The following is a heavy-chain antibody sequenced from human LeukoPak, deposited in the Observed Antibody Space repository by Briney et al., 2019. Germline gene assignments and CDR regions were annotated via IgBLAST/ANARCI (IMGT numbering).Heavy chain of an antibody. V-gene: IGHV3-9*01. D-gene: IGHD2-15*01. CDR2: ISWNSGSI. CDR1: GFTFDDYA. Sequence: PGGSLRLFCAASGFTFDDYAMHWVRQAPGKGLEWVSGISWNSGSIDYADSVKGRFTISRDNAKNSLYLQMINLRTEDTALYYCAKEDCSGATCYSGHWGQGTLVTVSS. CDR3: AKEDCSGATCYSGH. J-gene: IGHJ4*02.